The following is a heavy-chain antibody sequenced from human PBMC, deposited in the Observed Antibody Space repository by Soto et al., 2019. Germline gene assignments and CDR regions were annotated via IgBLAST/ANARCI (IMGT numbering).Heavy chain of an antibody. V-gene: IGHV3-11*01. Sequence: QVQLVESGGGLVKPGGSLRLSCAASGFAFSDPYMSWIRQAPGRGLEWISYSSSSGSTIYYADSVKGRFTISRDNAKKSLYLQMDSLTADDTAVYYCPRGGASVTTPFDYWGQGTQVTVSS. D-gene: IGHD4-17*01. CDR2: SSSSGSTI. CDR3: PRGGASVTTPFDY. CDR1: GFAFSDPY. J-gene: IGHJ4*02.